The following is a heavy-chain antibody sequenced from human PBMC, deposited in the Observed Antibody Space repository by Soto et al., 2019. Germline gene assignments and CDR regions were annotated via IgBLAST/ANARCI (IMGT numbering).Heavy chain of an antibody. CDR3: ARESPPTYYYGSGSYYKTAFDI. D-gene: IGHD3-10*01. Sequence: SQTLSLTCAISGDSVSSNSAAWNWIRQSPSRGLEWLGRTYYRSKWYNDYAVSVKSRITINPDTSKNQFSLQLNSVTPEDTAVYYCARESPPTYYYGSGSYYKTAFDIWGQGTMVTVSS. V-gene: IGHV6-1*01. J-gene: IGHJ3*02. CDR2: TYYRSKWYN. CDR1: GDSVSSNSAA.